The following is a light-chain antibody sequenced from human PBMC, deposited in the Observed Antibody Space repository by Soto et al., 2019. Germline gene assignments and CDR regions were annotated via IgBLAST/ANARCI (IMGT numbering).Light chain of an antibody. CDR3: QQYNNWPPAT. Sequence: EIVMTQSPATLSVSPGERATLSCRASQSVSSNLAWYQQKPGQAPRLLIYGASTRATGIPARFSGSGSGTEFTLTISSLQPEDFAVYYCQQYNNWPPATFGGGTKVDIK. CDR1: QSVSSN. V-gene: IGKV3-15*01. CDR2: GAS. J-gene: IGKJ4*01.